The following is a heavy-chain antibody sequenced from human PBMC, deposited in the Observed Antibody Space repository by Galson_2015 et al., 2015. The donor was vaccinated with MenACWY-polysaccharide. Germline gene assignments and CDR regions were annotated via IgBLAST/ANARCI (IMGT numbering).Heavy chain of an antibody. V-gene: IGHV4-61*02. D-gene: IGHD1-20*01. CDR1: GGSISSGSYY. CDR3: ARDVNWNPGSSRFDY. Sequence: TLSLTCTVSGGSISSGSYYWSWIRQPAGKGLEWIGRIYTSESTNYNPSLKSRVTISVDTSKNQFSLKLTSVTAADTAVYYCARDVNWNPGSSRFDYWGQGTLVTVSS. CDR2: IYTSEST. J-gene: IGHJ4*02.